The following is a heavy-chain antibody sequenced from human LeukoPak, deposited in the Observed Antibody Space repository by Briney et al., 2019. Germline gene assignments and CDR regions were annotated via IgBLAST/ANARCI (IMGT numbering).Heavy chain of an antibody. V-gene: IGHV3-30*02. J-gene: IGHJ4*02. CDR1: GFSFSGYG. Sequence: PGGALRLSWAASGFSFSGYGMHWVRQAPGQGLGGVAFIRYDGSNEYYADSVKGRFTISRGKSKNTLSLQMNSLRAEDTALYYCAKDIKGSGSCLDYWGQGTLVTVSS. D-gene: IGHD3-10*01. CDR3: AKDIKGSGSCLDY. CDR2: IRYDGSNE.